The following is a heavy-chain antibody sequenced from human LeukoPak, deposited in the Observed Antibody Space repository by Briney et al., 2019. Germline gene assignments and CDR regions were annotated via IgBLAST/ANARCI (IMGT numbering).Heavy chain of an antibody. CDR3: ARGRGEDGYNYFDY. V-gene: IGHV4-30-2*01. CDR2: IYHSGST. Sequence: SETLSLTCAVSGGSISSGGYSWSWIRQPPGKGLEWIGYIYHSGSTYFNPSLKSRVTISVDRSKNQFSLKLSSVTAADTAVYYCARGRGEDGYNYFDYWGQGTLATVSS. J-gene: IGHJ4*02. D-gene: IGHD5-24*01. CDR1: GGSISSGGYS.